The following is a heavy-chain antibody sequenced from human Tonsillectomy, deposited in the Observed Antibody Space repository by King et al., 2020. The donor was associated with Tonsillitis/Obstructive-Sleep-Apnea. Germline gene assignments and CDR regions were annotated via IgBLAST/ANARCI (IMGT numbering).Heavy chain of an antibody. CDR1: GFTFSSYA. V-gene: IGHV3-30*04. CDR3: ARELAPVDNFSRGYYMDV. Sequence: QVQLVESGGGVVQPGRSLRLSCAASGFTFSSYAMRWVRQAPGKGLEWVAVMSYDGSSKYYADSAKGRFTISRDNSKNTLYVQMNSLRTEDTAVYYCARELAPVDNFSRGYYMDVWGKGTTVTVSS. D-gene: IGHD3-3*02. CDR2: MSYDGSSK. J-gene: IGHJ6*03.